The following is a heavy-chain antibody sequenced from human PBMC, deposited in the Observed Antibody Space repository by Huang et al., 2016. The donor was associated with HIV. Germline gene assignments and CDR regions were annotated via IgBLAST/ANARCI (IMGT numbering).Heavy chain of an antibody. Sequence: QVQLVESGGGVVQPGRCLRISCAASGFTFSSYGMHWVRQAPGKGLELVAVSSYDAKTKYYADSVKGRFSISSDNSKTTVYLQLNSLRLEDTAVYYCAKGGSAAAVLDFWGQGTLVTVSS. CDR3: AKGGSAAAVLDF. V-gene: IGHV3-30*18. CDR1: GFTFSSYG. CDR2: SSYDAKTK. J-gene: IGHJ4*02. D-gene: IGHD6-13*01.